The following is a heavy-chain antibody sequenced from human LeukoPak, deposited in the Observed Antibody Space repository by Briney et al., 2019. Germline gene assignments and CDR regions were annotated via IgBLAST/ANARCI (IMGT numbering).Heavy chain of an antibody. Sequence: ASVKVSCKASGYTFTSSDINWVRQATGQGLEGMGWINPKRGRTDYAKKFQARISMTMNTSISTAYMEVSSLRLEDPAVYSCASGRSGLAAAGTYDYWGKGNLITVSS. CDR3: ASGRSGLAAAGTYDY. CDR2: INPKRGRT. J-gene: IGHJ4*02. V-gene: IGHV1-8*01. D-gene: IGHD6-13*01. CDR1: GYTFTSSD.